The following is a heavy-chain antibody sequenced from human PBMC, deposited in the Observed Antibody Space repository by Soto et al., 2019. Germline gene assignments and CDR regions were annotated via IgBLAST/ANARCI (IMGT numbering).Heavy chain of an antibody. V-gene: IGHV4-34*01. D-gene: IGHD6-19*01. CDR1: GESFSGHI. J-gene: IGHJ4*02. Sequence: QVQLQQSGAGLLKPSETLSLTCAVYGESFSGHIWTWIRQTPGKGLQWIGQINHSGSASYNPSLTSRVTISVHTSNSQFSLEPSSVNAADTAVYYCARGLITGSHYSGGWYYFDSWGQGTQVTVSS. CDR2: INHSGSA. CDR3: ARGLITGSHYSGGWYYFDS.